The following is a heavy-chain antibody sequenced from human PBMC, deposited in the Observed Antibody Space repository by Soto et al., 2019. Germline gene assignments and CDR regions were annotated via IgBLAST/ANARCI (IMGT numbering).Heavy chain of an antibody. J-gene: IGHJ4*02. CDR1: GGTFSSYA. CDR3: ARGWGIYGDYWGGFFDY. Sequence: QVQLVQSGAEVKKPGSSVKVSCKASGGTFSSYAISWVRQAPGQGLEWMGGIIPIFGTPNYAQKFQGRVTITVDESTRTAHMELSSLRSEDTAVYYCARGWGIYGDYWGGFFDYWGQGTLVTVSS. CDR2: IIPIFGTP. D-gene: IGHD4-17*01. V-gene: IGHV1-69*01.